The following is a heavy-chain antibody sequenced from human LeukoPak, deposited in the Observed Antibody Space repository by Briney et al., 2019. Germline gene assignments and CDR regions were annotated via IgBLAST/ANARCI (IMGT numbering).Heavy chain of an antibody. D-gene: IGHD2-2*01. CDR1: GYTFTSYG. Sequence: ASVKVSCKVSGYTFTSYGISWVRQAPGQGLEWMGWISAYNGNTNYAQKLQGRVTMTTDTSTSTAYMELRSLRSDDTAVYYCARDFPRVLLSQLYFQHWGQGTLVTVSS. CDR3: ARDFPRVLLSQLYFQH. J-gene: IGHJ1*01. V-gene: IGHV1-18*01. CDR2: ISAYNGNT.